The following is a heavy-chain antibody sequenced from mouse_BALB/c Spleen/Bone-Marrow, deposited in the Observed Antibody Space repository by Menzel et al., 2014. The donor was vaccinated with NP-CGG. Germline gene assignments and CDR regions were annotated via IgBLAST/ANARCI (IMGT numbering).Heavy chain of an antibody. CDR3: TRQGDYRDAMHY. D-gene: IGHD2-12*01. CDR1: GFTFSNYA. CDR2: FSSGGGYS. J-gene: IGHJ4*01. V-gene: IGHV5-9-3*01. Sequence: EVKLMESGGGLVKPGRSLYLSCAASGFTFSNYATSWVRQTPEKGLEWVATFSSGGGYSYYPDTLKGRFTISRDNAKNILYLQMSSLRTEDTAMYYCTRQGDYRDAMHYWGQGTSVTVSS.